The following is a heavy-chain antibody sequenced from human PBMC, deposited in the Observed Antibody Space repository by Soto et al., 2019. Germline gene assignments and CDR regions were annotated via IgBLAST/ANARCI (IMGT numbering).Heavy chain of an antibody. CDR3: ARDYFDSSDYTTNWFDP. CDR1: GGSFSGYY. V-gene: IGHV4-34*01. CDR2: INHSGST. J-gene: IGHJ5*02. Sequence: SETLSLTCAVYGGSFSGYYWSWIRQPPGKGLEWIGEINHSGSTNYNPSLKSRVTISVDTSKNQFSLKLTSVTAADTALYYCARDYFDSSDYTTNWFDPWGQGALVTVSS. D-gene: IGHD3-22*01.